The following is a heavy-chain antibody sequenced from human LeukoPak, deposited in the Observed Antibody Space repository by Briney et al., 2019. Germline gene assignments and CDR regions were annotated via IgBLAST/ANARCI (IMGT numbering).Heavy chain of an antibody. CDR1: GDSVSSDNAV. CDR2: TYYRSKWNY. CDR3: ARSVNSGCLDC. V-gene: IGHV6-1*01. D-gene: IGHD3-10*01. Sequence: SQTLSLTCAISGDSVSSDNAVWNWIRQSPSRGLEWLGKTYYRSKWNYDYAVSMKSRITINPDTSKNHFSLQLSSVTPEDTAVYYCARSVNSGCLDCWGQGVLVTVSS. J-gene: IGHJ4*02.